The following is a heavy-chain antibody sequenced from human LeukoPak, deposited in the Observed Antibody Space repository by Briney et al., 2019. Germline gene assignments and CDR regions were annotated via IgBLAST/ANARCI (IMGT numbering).Heavy chain of an antibody. J-gene: IGHJ4*02. V-gene: IGHV4-39*07. CDR1: GGSISSSSYY. CDR3: ARKDGDY. CDR2: IYYSGST. Sequence: PSETLSLTCTVSGGSISSSSYYWGWIRQPPGKGLEWIGSIYYSGSTYYNPSLKSRVTMSLDTSRNQFSLKLSTVAAADTAVYYCARKDGDYWGQGTLVTVSS.